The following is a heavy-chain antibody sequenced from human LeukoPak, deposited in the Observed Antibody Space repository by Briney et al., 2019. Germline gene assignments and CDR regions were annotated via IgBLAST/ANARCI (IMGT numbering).Heavy chain of an antibody. V-gene: IGHV7-4-1*02. D-gene: IGHD2-2*01. CDR2: INTNTGNP. J-gene: IGHJ4*02. CDR1: GYTFTSYA. CDR3: AGSSDIVVVPAAIHDY. Sequence: ASVKVSCKASGYTFTSYAMNWVRQAPGQGLEWMGWINTNTGNPTYAQGFTGRFVFSLDTSVSTAYLQISSLKAEDTAVYYRAGSSDIVVVPAAIHDYWGQGTLVTVSS.